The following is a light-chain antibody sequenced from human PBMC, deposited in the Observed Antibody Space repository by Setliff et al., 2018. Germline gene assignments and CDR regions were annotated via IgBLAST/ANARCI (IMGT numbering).Light chain of an antibody. Sequence: SVLTQPPSASGSPGQSVTISCTGTSSDVGGYNDVSWYQQHPGKAPKLMIYEVSKRPSGVPDRFSGSKSGNTASLTVSGLQAEDEADYYCSSYAGSNTPYVFGTGTKVTVL. J-gene: IGLJ1*01. V-gene: IGLV2-8*01. CDR1: SSDVGGYND. CDR2: EVS. CDR3: SSYAGSNTPYV.